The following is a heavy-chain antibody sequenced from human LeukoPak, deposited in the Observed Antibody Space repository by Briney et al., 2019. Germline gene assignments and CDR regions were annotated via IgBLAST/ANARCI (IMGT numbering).Heavy chain of an antibody. D-gene: IGHD1-7*01. V-gene: IGHV3-30*02. CDR3: ALTGTTIFDY. Sequence: GGSLRLSCAASGSTFSSYGMHWVRQAPGKGLEWVAFIRYDGSKEYYVDSVKGRFTISRDNSKNTMYLQMNSLRPEDTAIYSCALTGTTIFDYWGQGTLVTVSS. CDR1: GSTFSSYG. J-gene: IGHJ4*02. CDR2: IRYDGSKE.